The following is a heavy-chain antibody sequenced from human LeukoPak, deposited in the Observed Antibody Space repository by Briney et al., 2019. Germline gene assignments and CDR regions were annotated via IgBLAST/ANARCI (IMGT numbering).Heavy chain of an antibody. J-gene: IGHJ4*02. Sequence: PSETLSLTCTVSGGSIGSSTYYWGWIRQPPGQGLGWIGSIYYSGSTYYNPSLKSRVTISVDTSKNQFSLRLNSMTAADTSVYYCARQAYCSSTSCYKLDQWGQGTLVTVSS. V-gene: IGHV4-39*01. CDR2: IYYSGST. CDR3: ARQAYCSSTSCYKLDQ. D-gene: IGHD2-2*02. CDR1: GGSIGSSTYY.